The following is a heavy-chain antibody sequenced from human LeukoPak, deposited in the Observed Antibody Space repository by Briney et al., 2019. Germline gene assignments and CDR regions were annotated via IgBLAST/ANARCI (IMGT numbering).Heavy chain of an antibody. J-gene: IGHJ6*03. D-gene: IGHD3-10*01. CDR2: INPNSGGT. CDR1: GYTFTGYY. Sequence: EASVKVSCKASGYTFTGYYMHWVRQAPGQGLEWMGWINPNSGGTNYAQKFQGRVTMTRDTSISTAYMELRSLRSDDTAVYYCARALTMVRGVIKGPYYYYMDVWGKGTTVTVSS. CDR3: ARALTMVRGVIKGPYYYYMDV. V-gene: IGHV1-2*02.